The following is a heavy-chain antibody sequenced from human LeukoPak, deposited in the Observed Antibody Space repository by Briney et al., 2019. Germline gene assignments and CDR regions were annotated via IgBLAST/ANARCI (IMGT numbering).Heavy chain of an antibody. CDR2: TYHSGST. V-gene: IGHV4-59*01. J-gene: IGHJ4*02. D-gene: IGHD6-13*01. Sequence: AETLSLTCTVSNGSISGYFWNWIRQPPGKRLEWIGYTYHSGSTNYNPSLENRVTISSDTSNNHLSLKMTSVTAADTAVYYCARGHSSSLYGKYFDSWGQGALVTVSS. CDR3: ARGHSSSLYGKYFDS. CDR1: NGSISGYF.